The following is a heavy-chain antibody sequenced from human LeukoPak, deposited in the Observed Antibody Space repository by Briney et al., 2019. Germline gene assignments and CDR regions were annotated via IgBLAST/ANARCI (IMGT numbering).Heavy chain of an antibody. V-gene: IGHV3-7*01. J-gene: IGHJ4*02. CDR1: GFTFSSYW. CDR3: ARENSYDSSGYPFDY. CDR2: IKQDESEK. Sequence: GGSLRLSCAASGFTFSSYWMSWVRQAPGKGLEWVANIKQDESEKCYVDSVKGRFTISRDNAKNSLYLQMNSLRAEDTAVYYCARENSYDSSGYPFDYWGQGTLVTVSS. D-gene: IGHD3-22*01.